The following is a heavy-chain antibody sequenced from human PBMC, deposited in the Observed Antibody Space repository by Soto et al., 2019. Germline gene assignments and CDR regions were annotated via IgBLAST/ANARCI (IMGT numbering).Heavy chain of an antibody. D-gene: IGHD2-15*01. CDR1: GFSFTSYY. V-gene: IGHV1-8*01. CDR2: MNPNSGNT. Sequence: ASVKGSCKTSGFSFTSYYYHWVRRGTGQGLEWLGWMNPNSGNTDYAQKFQGRLTLTRDTSIRTAYMELSGLTSDDTAVYYCEREPFLVAQYDFWGQGTPVTVSS. J-gene: IGHJ4*02. CDR3: EREPFLVAQYDF.